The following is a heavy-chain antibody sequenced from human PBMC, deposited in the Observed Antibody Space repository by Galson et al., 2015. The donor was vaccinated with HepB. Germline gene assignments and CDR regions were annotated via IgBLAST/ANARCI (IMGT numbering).Heavy chain of an antibody. Sequence: SVKVSCKASGGTFSSYAISWVRQAPGQGLEWMGGIIPIFGTANYAQKFQGRVTITAGESTSTAYMELSSLRSEDTAVYYCARDPPYCNGGSCSDAFDIWGQGTMVTVSS. J-gene: IGHJ3*02. CDR2: IIPIFGTA. V-gene: IGHV1-69*13. CDR3: ARDPPYCNGGSCSDAFDI. CDR1: GGTFSSYA. D-gene: IGHD2-15*01.